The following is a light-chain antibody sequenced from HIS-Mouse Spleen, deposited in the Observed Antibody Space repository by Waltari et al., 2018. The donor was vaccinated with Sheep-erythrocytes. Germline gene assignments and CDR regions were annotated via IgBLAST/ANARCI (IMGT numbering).Light chain of an antibody. CDR2: DVS. Sequence: QSALTQPRSVSGSPGQSVPISCTGTSSDFGGYNYVSWYQQHPGKAPKLMIYDVSKRPSGVPDRFSGSKSGNTASLTISGLQAEDEADYYCCSYAGSSTPWVFGGGTKLTVL. J-gene: IGLJ3*02. CDR3: CSYAGSSTPWV. V-gene: IGLV2-11*01. CDR1: SSDFGGYNY.